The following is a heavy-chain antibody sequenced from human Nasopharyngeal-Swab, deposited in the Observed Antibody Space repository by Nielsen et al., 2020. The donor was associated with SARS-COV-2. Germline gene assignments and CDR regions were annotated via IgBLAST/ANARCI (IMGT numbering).Heavy chain of an antibody. D-gene: IGHD2-8*01. CDR3: ARGGYCTNGVCYPDYYYYMDV. V-gene: IGHV1-2*06. CDR2: INPNSGGT. Sequence: ASVKVSCKASGYTFTGYYMHWVRQAPGQGLEWMGRINPNSGGTNYAQKFQGRVTMTRDTSISTAYMELSRLRSDDTAVYYCARGGYCTNGVCYPDYYYYMDVWGKGTTVTVSS. J-gene: IGHJ6*03. CDR1: GYTFTGYY.